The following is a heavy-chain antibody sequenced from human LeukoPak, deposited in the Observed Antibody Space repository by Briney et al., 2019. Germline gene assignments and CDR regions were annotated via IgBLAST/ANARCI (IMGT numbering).Heavy chain of an antibody. V-gene: IGHV1-18*01. CDR3: ARDMTTVKIEYSSGYYYAFDY. CDR2: ISAYNGNT. D-gene: IGHD3-22*01. J-gene: IGHJ4*02. CDR1: GYTFTSYG. Sequence: GASVKVSCKASGYTFTSYGISWVRQAPGQGLEWMGWISAYNGNTNYAQKLQGRVTMTTDTSTSTAYMELRSLRSDDTAVYYCARDMTTVKIEYSSGYYYAFDYWGQGTLVTFSS.